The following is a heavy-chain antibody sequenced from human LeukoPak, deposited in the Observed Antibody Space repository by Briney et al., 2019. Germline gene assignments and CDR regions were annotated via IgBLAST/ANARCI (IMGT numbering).Heavy chain of an antibody. CDR2: INPSGGST. CDR3: ARVSSGSFYSSSSPLGY. V-gene: IGHV1-46*01. CDR1: GYTFTSYY. D-gene: IGHD6-13*01. Sequence: ASVKVSCKASGYTFTSYYMHWVRQAPGQGLEWMGIINPSGGSTSYAQKFQGRVTMTRDTSTSTVYMELSSLRSEDTAVYYCARVSSGSFYSSSSPLGYWGQGTLVTVSS. J-gene: IGHJ4*02.